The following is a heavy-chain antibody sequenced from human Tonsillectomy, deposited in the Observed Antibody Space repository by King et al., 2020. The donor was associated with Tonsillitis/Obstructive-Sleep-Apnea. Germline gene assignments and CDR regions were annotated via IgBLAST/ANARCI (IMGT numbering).Heavy chain of an antibody. D-gene: IGHD2-15*01. CDR1: GYSFTNYW. CDR2: IDPSDSYT. Sequence: QLVQSGAEVKKPGESLRISCKGSGYSFTNYWINWVRQMPGKGLEWMGRIDPSDSYTNYRPSFQGHVTISVDKSISTAYLQWYSLKASDTAMYYCARQDGPLYYYYGMDVWGQGTTVTVSS. V-gene: IGHV5-10-1*01. CDR3: ARQDGPLYYYYGMDV. J-gene: IGHJ6*02.